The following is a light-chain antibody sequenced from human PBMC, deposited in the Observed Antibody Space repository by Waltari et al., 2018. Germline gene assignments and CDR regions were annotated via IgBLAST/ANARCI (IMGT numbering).Light chain of an antibody. J-gene: IGKJ1*01. Sequence: EIVLTQSPGTLSLSPGERATLSCRASQSVSRTLAWYQQKPGQAPRLLIYDASSRATGIPDRFSVSGSGTDFSLTITRLEPEDFAVYYCQHYVSLPVTFGQGTKVEIK. CDR3: QHYVSLPVT. CDR2: DAS. CDR1: QSVSRT. V-gene: IGKV3-20*01.